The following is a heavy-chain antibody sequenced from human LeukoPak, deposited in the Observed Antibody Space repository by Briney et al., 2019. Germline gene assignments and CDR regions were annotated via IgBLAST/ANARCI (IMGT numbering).Heavy chain of an antibody. CDR3: ATNERSGYYYYYGMDV. CDR1: GGSVSSGSYY. D-gene: IGHD3-10*01. CDR2: TYYNEIT. V-gene: IGHV4-61*01. Sequence: PSETLSLTCTVSGGSVSSGSYYWSWIRQPPGKGLEWIGYTYYNEITNCNPSLKSRVTISVDTSKNQFSLKLTSVTAADTAVYYCATNERSGYYYYYGMDVWGQGTTVTVSS. J-gene: IGHJ6*02.